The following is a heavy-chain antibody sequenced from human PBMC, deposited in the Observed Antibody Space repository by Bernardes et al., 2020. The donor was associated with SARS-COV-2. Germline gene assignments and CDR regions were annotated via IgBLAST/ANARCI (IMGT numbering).Heavy chain of an antibody. D-gene: IGHD3-22*01. V-gene: IGHV4-34*01. CDR3: ARGRSDITMIVVVITAFSYYFDF. CDR1: GGSFSYYY. Sequence: SETLSLTCAVYGGSFSYYYWTWIRQPPGKGLEWNGEVNRGGTTHYNPSLKSRVTISVDTSKNQFSLKLNSVTAADTAMYYCARGRSDITMIVVVITAFSYYFDFWGQGTLVTVSS. J-gene: IGHJ4*02. CDR2: VNRGGTT.